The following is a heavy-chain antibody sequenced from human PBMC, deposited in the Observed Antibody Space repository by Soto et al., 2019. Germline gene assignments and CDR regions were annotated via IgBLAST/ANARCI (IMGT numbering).Heavy chain of an antibody. CDR2: ISSATTTI. CDR3: ARGIAAAGPKLDY. D-gene: IGHD6-13*01. J-gene: IGHJ4*02. Sequence: EVQLVESGGGLVQPGGSLRLSCAASGFTFSSYSMNWVRQAPGKGLEWVSYISSATTTIYYADSVKGRFTISRDNAKNSLDLRMNSLRGDGTAVCYCARGIAAAGPKLDYGGQGTLVTVSS. CDR1: GFTFSSYS. V-gene: IGHV3-48*01.